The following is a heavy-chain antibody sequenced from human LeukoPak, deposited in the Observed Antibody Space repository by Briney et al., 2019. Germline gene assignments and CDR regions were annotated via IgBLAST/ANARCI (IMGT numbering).Heavy chain of an antibody. CDR3: ARVVYSSSSNFDY. CDR1: GFTFSSYW. J-gene: IGHJ4*02. CDR2: IKQDGSEK. D-gene: IGHD6-6*01. V-gene: IGHV3-7*01. Sequence: GGSLRLSCAASGFTFSSYWMSWVRQAPGKGLEWVANIKQDGSEKYYVDSVKGRFTISRDNAKNSLYLQMNSLRAEDTAVYYCARVVYSSSSNFDYWGQGTLVTVSS.